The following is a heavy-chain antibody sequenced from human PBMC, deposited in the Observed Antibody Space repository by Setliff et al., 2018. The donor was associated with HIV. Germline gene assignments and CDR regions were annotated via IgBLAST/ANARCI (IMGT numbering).Heavy chain of an antibody. Sequence: GESLKISCKGSGYSFNSYWIGWVRQMPGKGLEWMGVIYPGDSDTRYSPSFQGQVTISADKSISTAYLQWSGLKASDTAMYYCARQTLGYCSGGSCYGGAFDIWGQGTMVTVSS. D-gene: IGHD2-15*01. CDR2: IYPGDSDT. J-gene: IGHJ3*02. V-gene: IGHV5-51*01. CDR3: ARQTLGYCSGGSCYGGAFDI. CDR1: GYSFNSYW.